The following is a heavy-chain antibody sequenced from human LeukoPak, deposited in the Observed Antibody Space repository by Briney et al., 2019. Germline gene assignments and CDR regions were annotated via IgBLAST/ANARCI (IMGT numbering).Heavy chain of an antibody. V-gene: IGHV3-23*01. Sequence: PGGSLRLSCAASGFTLSSYAMSWVRQAPGKGLEWVSAISVSGNTYHADSVKGRFTISRDNAKNSLYLQMNSLRAEDMAVYYCARDAGYVRFDFWGQGTLATVSS. CDR2: ISVSGNT. CDR3: ARDAGYVRFDF. J-gene: IGHJ4*02. CDR1: GFTLSSYA. D-gene: IGHD5-18*01.